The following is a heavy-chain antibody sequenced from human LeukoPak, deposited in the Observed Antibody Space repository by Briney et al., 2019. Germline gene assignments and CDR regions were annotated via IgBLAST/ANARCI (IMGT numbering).Heavy chain of an antibody. V-gene: IGHV4-31*03. CDR2: IYYSGST. Sequence: SETLSLTCTVSGGSISSGGYYWSWIRQHPGKGLEWIGYIYYSGSTYYNPSLKSRVTMSVDTSKNQFSLKLSSVTAADTAVYYCARFLLNKQWLLLDPWGQGTLVTVSS. CDR3: ARFLLNKQWLLLDP. D-gene: IGHD6-19*01. J-gene: IGHJ5*02. CDR1: GGSISSGGYY.